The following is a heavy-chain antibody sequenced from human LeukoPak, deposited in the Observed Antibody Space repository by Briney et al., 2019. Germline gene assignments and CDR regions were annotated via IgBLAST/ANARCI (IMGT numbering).Heavy chain of an antibody. J-gene: IGHJ6*02. CDR3: ARDRWSSGWYREYGMDV. CDR2: IKQDGSEK. D-gene: IGHD6-19*01. CDR1: GFTFNSYW. Sequence: GGSLRLSCAASGFTFNSYWMNWVRQAPGKGLEWVANIKQDGSEKYYVDSVKGRFTISRDNAENSLYLQMNSLRAEDTAVYYCARDRWSSGWYREYGMDVWGQGTTVTVSS. V-gene: IGHV3-7*01.